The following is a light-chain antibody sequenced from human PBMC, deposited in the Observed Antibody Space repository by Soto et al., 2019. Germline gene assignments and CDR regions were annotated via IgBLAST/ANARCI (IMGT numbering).Light chain of an antibody. CDR2: DAS. CDR1: QSISSW. CDR3: QQYNSYSWT. Sequence: IQMTQYPCILSASVGDTATLTSRASQSISSWLAWYQQKPGKAPKLLIYDASSLESGVPSRFSGSGSGTEFTLTISSLQPDDFATYYCQQYNSYSWTFGQGTKVDI. V-gene: IGKV1-5*01. J-gene: IGKJ1*01.